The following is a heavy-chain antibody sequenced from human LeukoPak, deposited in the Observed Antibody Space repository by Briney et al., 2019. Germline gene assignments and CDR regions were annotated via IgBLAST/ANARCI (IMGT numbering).Heavy chain of an antibody. CDR1: GFTFSSYA. V-gene: IGHV3-30*04. D-gene: IGHD6-19*01. CDR3: ARVRIAVAAKDAFDI. J-gene: IGHJ3*02. Sequence: GGSLRLSCAASGFTFSSYAMHWVRQAPGKGLEWVAVISYDGSNKYYADSVKGRFTISRDNSKNTLYPQMNSLRAEDTAVYYCARVRIAVAAKDAFDIWGQGTMVTVSS. CDR2: ISYDGSNK.